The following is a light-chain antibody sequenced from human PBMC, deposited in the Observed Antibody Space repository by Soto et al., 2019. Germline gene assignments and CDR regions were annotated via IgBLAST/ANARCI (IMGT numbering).Light chain of an antibody. CDR1: QSVSSN. CDR3: QQGIT. V-gene: IGKV3-15*01. J-gene: IGKJ5*01. Sequence: EIVMTQSPATLPVSPGERATLSCRASQSVSSNLAWYQQKPGQAPRLLIYGASTRATGIPARFSGSGSGTEFTLTISSLQSEDFAVYYCQQGITFGQGTRLEIK. CDR2: GAS.